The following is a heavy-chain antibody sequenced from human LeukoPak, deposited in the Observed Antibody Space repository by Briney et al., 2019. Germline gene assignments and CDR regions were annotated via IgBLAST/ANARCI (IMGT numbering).Heavy chain of an antibody. CDR2: INPNSGGT. D-gene: IGHD3-10*01. V-gene: IGHV1-2*02. CDR3: ARGEITMVRGPSAPGY. Sequence: GESLKISCKGSGYSFTSYWIGWVRQAPGQGLEWMGWINPNSGGTNYAQKFQGRVTMTRDTSISTAYMELSRLRSDDTAVYYCARGEITMVRGPSAPGYWGQGTLVTVSS. J-gene: IGHJ4*02. CDR1: GYSFTSYW.